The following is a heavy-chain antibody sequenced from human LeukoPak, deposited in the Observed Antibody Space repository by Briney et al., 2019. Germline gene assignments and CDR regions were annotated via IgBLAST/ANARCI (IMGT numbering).Heavy chain of an antibody. CDR3: AGVAVAAPLAYNWFDP. J-gene: IGHJ5*02. CDR1: GDSVSSGNYY. Sequence: SGTLSLTCTVSGDSVSSGNYYLTWIRQPPGKGLDWITYMSPSGTTKYNPSLKSRVTTSVDTSRTQFSLKLSSVTAADTAVYYCAGVAVAAPLAYNWFDPWGQGTLVTVSS. V-gene: IGHV4-61*01. CDR2: MSPSGTT. D-gene: IGHD6-19*01.